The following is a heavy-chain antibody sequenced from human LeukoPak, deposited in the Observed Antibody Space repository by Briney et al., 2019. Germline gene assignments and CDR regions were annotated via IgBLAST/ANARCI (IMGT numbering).Heavy chain of an antibody. CDR3: AIGPGSYSR. Sequence: GGSLRLSCAASGFTFSGYWMSWVRQTPEKGLEWVANIKQDGYEKYYVDSVKGRFTISRDNAKNSLYLQMNSLRAEDTAVYYCAIGPGSYSRWGQGTLVTVSS. CDR2: IKQDGYEK. CDR1: GFTFSGYW. J-gene: IGHJ4*02. V-gene: IGHV3-7*01. D-gene: IGHD3-10*01.